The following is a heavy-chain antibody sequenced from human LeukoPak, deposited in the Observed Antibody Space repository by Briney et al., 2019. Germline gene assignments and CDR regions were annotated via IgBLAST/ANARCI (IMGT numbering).Heavy chain of an antibody. V-gene: IGHV3-23*01. J-gene: IGHJ4*02. CDR2: ISGSGGST. Sequence: GGSLRLSCAASGFTFSSYAMSWVRQAPGKGLEWVLAISGSGGSTYYADSVKGRFTISRDNSKNTLYLQMNSLRAEDTAVYYCAKDRGSGWYLQYYFDYWGQGTLVTVSS. D-gene: IGHD6-19*01. CDR1: GFTFSSYA. CDR3: AKDRGSGWYLQYYFDY.